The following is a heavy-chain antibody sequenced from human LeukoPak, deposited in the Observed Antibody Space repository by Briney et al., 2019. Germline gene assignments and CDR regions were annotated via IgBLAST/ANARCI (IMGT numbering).Heavy chain of an antibody. Sequence: KPSETLSLTCTVSGGSISSYYWSWIRQPPGKGLEWIGSIYHSGSTYYNPSLKSRVTISVDTSKNQFSLKLSSVTAADTAVYYCARERIAAANNWFDPWGQGTLVTVSS. J-gene: IGHJ5*02. CDR2: IYHSGST. V-gene: IGHV4-38-2*02. CDR3: ARERIAAANNWFDP. CDR1: GGSISSYY. D-gene: IGHD6-13*01.